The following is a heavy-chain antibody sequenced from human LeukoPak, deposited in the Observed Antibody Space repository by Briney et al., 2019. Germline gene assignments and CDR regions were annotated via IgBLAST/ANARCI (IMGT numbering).Heavy chain of an antibody. D-gene: IGHD3-22*01. Sequence: SGPTLVKPTQTLTLACTFSGFSLSTSGVGVGWIRQPPGKALEWLALIYWNDEKRYSPSLKSRLTITKDTSKNQVVLTMTNMDPVDTATYYCAHTSTYYYDSSGYYAGPHFDYWGQGTLVTVSS. V-gene: IGHV2-5*01. CDR1: GFSLSTSGVG. J-gene: IGHJ4*02. CDR3: AHTSTYYYDSSGYYAGPHFDY. CDR2: IYWNDEK.